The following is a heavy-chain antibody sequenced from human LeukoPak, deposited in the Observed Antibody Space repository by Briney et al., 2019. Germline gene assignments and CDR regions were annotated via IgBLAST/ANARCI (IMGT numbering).Heavy chain of an antibody. Sequence: SETLSLTCTVSGGSISSSSYYWGWIRQPPGKGLEWIGSIYYSGSTYYNPSLKSRVTISVDTSKNQFSLKLSSVTAADTAVYYCASLSRLRFLEDQYWGQGTLVTVSS. J-gene: IGHJ4*02. CDR3: ASLSRLRFLEDQY. V-gene: IGHV4-39*01. CDR2: IYYSGST. D-gene: IGHD3-3*01. CDR1: GGSISSSSYY.